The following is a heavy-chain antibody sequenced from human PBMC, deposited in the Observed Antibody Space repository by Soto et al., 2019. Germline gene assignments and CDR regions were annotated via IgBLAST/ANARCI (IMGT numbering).Heavy chain of an antibody. CDR3: AKERYDYIWGSYRYFDY. CDR1: GFTFDDYA. CDR2: ISWNSGSI. Sequence: DVQLVESGGGLVQPGRSLRLSCAASGFTFDDYAMHWVRQAPGKGLEWVSGISWNSGSIGYADSVKGRFTISRDNAKNSLYLQMNSLRAEDTALYYCAKERYDYIWGSYRYFDYWGQGTLVTVSS. J-gene: IGHJ4*02. D-gene: IGHD3-16*02. V-gene: IGHV3-9*01.